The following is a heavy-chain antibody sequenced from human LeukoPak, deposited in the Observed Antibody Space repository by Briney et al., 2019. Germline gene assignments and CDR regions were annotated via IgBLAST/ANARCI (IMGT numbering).Heavy chain of an antibody. Sequence: SETLSLTCTVSGGSISSSSYYWGWIRQPPGKGLEWIGSIYYSGSTYYNPSLKSRVTISVDTSKNQFSLKLSSVTAADTAVYYCASIVRSGWSYFAYWGQGTLVTVSS. CDR2: IYYSGST. J-gene: IGHJ4*02. V-gene: IGHV4-39*01. CDR1: GGSISSSSYY. CDR3: ASIVRSGWSYFAY. D-gene: IGHD6-19*01.